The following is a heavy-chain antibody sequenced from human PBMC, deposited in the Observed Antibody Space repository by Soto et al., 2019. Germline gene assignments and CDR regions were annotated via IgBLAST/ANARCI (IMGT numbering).Heavy chain of an antibody. CDR2: IYTSGST. V-gene: IGHV4-4*07. J-gene: IGHJ6*02. CDR1: GGSISSYY. CDR3: ARSYSIAAPSLYYYGMDV. Sequence: SETLSLTCTVSGGSISSYYWSWIRQPAGKGLEWIGRIYTSGSTNYNPALKSRVTMSVDTSKNQYALKLSSVTAADTAVYYCARSYSIAAPSLYYYGMDVWGQGTTVTVSS. D-gene: IGHD6-6*01.